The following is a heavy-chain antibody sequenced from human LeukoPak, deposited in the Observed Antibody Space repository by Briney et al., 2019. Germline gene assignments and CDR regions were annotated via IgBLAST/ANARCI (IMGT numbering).Heavy chain of an antibody. CDR3: AKLVGTRLPGDFDY. Sequence: GGSLRLSCAASGFTFSSYGMNWVRQAPGKGLEWVAVISYDGSNKYYADSVKGRFTISRHKSKNTLYLQMNSLIAEDTAVYYCAKLVGTRLPGDFDYWGQGTLVTVSS. J-gene: IGHJ4*02. D-gene: IGHD2-2*01. CDR1: GFTFSSYG. V-gene: IGHV3-30*18. CDR2: ISYDGSNK.